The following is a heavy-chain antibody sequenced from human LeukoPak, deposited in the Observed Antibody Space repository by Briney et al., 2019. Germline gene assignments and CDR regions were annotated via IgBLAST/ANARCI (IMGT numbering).Heavy chain of an antibody. J-gene: IGHJ5*02. CDR2: IYYSGST. CDR3: ARDLGWFDP. V-gene: IGHV4-59*01. D-gene: IGHD3-16*01. CDR1: GGSISRYS. Sequence: SETLSLTCTISGGSISRYSWSWIRQPPGKGLGWIGYIYYSGSTNYNPSLKSRVTISVDTSKNQFSLKLSSVTAADTAVYYCARDLGWFDPWGQGTLVTVSS.